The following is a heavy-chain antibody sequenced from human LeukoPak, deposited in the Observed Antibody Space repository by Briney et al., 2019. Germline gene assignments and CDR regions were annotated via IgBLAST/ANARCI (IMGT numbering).Heavy chain of an antibody. Sequence: GGSLRLSCAASGFTFSSYSMNWVRQAPGKGLEWVSSISSSSSYIYYADSVKGRFTISRDNAKNSLYLQMNSLRAEDTAVYYCARDISPGEYQLLYLDAFDIWGQGTMVTVSP. J-gene: IGHJ3*02. V-gene: IGHV3-21*01. CDR3: ARDISPGEYQLLYLDAFDI. D-gene: IGHD2-2*02. CDR1: GFTFSSYS. CDR2: ISSSSSYI.